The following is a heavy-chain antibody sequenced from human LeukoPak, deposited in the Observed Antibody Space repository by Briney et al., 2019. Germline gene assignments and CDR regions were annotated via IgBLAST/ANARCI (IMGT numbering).Heavy chain of an antibody. Sequence: PGRSLRLSCAASGFTFSSYGMHWVRQAPGKGREWVAVVWYDGSNKYYADSVKGRFTISRDNSKNTLYLQMNSLRAEDTAVYYCARGGYCSSTTCYATAIDYWGQGTLVTVSS. CDR3: ARGGYCSSTTCYATAIDY. D-gene: IGHD2-2*01. J-gene: IGHJ4*02. CDR1: GFTFSSYG. V-gene: IGHV3-33*01. CDR2: VWYDGSNK.